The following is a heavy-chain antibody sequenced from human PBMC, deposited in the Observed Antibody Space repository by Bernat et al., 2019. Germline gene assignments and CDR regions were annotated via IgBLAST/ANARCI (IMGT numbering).Heavy chain of an antibody. D-gene: IGHD5-12*01. J-gene: IGHJ5*02. CDR1: GGTFSSYA. V-gene: IGHV1-69*06. Sequence: QVQLVQSGAEVKKPGSSVKVSCKASGGTFSSYAISWVRQAPGQGLEWMGGIIPIFGTAYYAQKFQGRVTITADKSTSTAYMELSSLRAEDTAVYYCARIYSGYDQTFDPWGQGTLVTVSS. CDR2: IIPIFGTA. CDR3: ARIYSGYDQTFDP.